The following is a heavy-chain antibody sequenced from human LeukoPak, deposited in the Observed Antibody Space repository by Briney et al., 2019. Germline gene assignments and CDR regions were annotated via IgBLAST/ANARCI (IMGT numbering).Heavy chain of an antibody. V-gene: IGHV3-21*01. D-gene: IGHD2-2*01. J-gene: IGHJ3*02. CDR3: ARDPQLPHHDAFDI. CDR2: ISSSSSYI. CDR1: GFTFSSSS. Sequence: PGGSLRLSCAASGFTFSSSSMNWVRQAPGKGLEWVSSISSSSSYIYYADSVKGRFTISRDNAKNSLYLQRNSLRAEDTAVYYCARDPQLPHHDAFDIWGQGTMVTVSS.